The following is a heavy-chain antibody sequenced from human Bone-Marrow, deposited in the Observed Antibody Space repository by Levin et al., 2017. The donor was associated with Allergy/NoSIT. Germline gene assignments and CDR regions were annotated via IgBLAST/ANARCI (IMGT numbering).Heavy chain of an antibody. CDR1: GFNFNTYW. Sequence: GGSLRLSCEASGFNFNTYWMSWVRQAPGKGLEWVANIKEDGTEKNYVDSVKGRFTISRDNAKKSLYLQMNSLRVEDTGIYYCASLADRCGGACYSVAGDWIDPWGQGTLVTVSS. J-gene: IGHJ5*02. D-gene: IGHD2-21*02. CDR2: IKEDGTEK. V-gene: IGHV3-7*01. CDR3: ASLADRCGGACYSVAGDWIDP.